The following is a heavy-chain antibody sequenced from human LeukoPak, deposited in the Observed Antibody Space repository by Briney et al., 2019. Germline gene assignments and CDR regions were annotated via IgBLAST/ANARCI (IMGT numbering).Heavy chain of an antibody. CDR2: ISSSGSTM. J-gene: IGHJ4*02. D-gene: IGHD3-3*02. CDR3: ARDSLAYFDF. V-gene: IGHV3-48*03. Sequence: PPGGSLRLSCAASGFTFNNFEMNWVRQAPGKGLEWISYISSSGSTMYYADSVKGRFTISRGDAKNSLSLQMNNLRAEDTAVYYCARDSLAYFDFWGQGTLVTVSS. CDR1: GFTFNNFE.